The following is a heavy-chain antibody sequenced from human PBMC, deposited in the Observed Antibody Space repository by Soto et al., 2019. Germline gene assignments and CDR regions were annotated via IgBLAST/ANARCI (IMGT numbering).Heavy chain of an antibody. J-gene: IGHJ6*02. Sequence: QVQLVQSGAEVKKPGASVKVSCKASGYTFTGYYMHWVRQAPGQGLEWMGWINPNSGGTNYAQKFQGWVTMTRDTSISTAYMELSRLRSDDTAVYYCATTMGGRYYYYGMDVWGQGTTVTDSS. CDR1: GYTFTGYY. V-gene: IGHV1-2*04. D-gene: IGHD3-16*01. CDR3: ATTMGGRYYYYGMDV. CDR2: INPNSGGT.